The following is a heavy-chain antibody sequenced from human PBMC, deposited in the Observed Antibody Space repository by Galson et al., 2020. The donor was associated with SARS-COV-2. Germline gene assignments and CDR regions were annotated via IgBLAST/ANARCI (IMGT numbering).Heavy chain of an antibody. V-gene: IGHV4-39*07. Sequence: SETLSLTCTVSGGSISSSSYYWGWIRQPPGKGLDWIGSIYYSGSTYYNPSLKSRVTISVDTSKNQFSLKLSSVTAADTAVYYCARDSGDWFDPWGQGTLVTVSS. CDR3: ARDSGDWFDP. D-gene: IGHD3-10*01. J-gene: IGHJ5*02. CDR1: GGSISSSSYY. CDR2: IYYSGST.